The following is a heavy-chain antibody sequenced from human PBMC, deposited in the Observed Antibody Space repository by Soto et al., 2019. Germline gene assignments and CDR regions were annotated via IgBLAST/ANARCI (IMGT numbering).Heavy chain of an antibody. CDR1: GYTFTSYG. V-gene: IGHV1-18*04. CDR2: ISAYNGTT. CDR3: ARGPGSGSYYSKYYYYGMDV. Sequence: ASVKVSCKASGYTFTSYGISWVRQAPGQGLEWMGWISAYNGTTNYAQKLQGRVTMTTDTSRSTAYMELRSLRSDDTAVHYCARGPGSGSYYSKYYYYGMDVWGQGTTVTVSS. J-gene: IGHJ6*02. D-gene: IGHD3-10*01.